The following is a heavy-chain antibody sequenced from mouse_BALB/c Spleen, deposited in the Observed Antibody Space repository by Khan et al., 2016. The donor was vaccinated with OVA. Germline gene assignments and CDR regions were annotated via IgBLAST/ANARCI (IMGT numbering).Heavy chain of an antibody. V-gene: IGHV5-9*03. CDR3: ARSNYGPFAY. J-gene: IGHJ3*01. CDR1: GFTFSSFT. CDR2: ISSGGDNT. D-gene: IGHD1-1*02. Sequence: EVELVESGGGLVKPGGSLKLSCAASGFTFSSFTMSWVRQTPEKRLEWVASISSGGDNTYYPDSVKGRLTISRDNAKNNLYLQMSSLRSEDTALYYCARSNYGPFAYWGQGTLVTVSA.